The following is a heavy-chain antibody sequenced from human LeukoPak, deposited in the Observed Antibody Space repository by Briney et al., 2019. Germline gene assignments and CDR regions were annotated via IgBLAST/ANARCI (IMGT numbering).Heavy chain of an antibody. D-gene: IGHD5-18*01. V-gene: IGHV1-24*01. CDR3: VTGLTTMAVDYFDY. CDR2: SDPEDGER. Sequence: ASVKVSCKVSGKTLSDIPIHWLRQLPGKGLEWLGGSDPEDGERIYAQMFQGRVTMTEDTSIDTAYMELSSLRSEDTAVYYCVTGLTTMAVDYFDYWGQGTLVTVSP. CDR1: GKTLSDIP. J-gene: IGHJ4*02.